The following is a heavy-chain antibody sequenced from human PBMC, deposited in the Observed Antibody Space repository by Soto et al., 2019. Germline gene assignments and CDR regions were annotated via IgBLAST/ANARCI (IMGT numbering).Heavy chain of an antibody. J-gene: IGHJ4*02. CDR3: AKDEGRYTYGLRDC. D-gene: IGHD5-18*01. CDR1: GFTFSNYG. V-gene: IGHV3-33*06. CDR2: IWYDGSYK. Sequence: QVQLVESGGGVVQPGRSLRLSCAASGFTFSNYGMHWVRQAPGKGLEWVAVIWYDGSYKYYADSVKGRFTISRDNSRTTVHLEMNSLRAEDTAVYYCAKDEGRYTYGLRDCWGQGTLVTVSS.